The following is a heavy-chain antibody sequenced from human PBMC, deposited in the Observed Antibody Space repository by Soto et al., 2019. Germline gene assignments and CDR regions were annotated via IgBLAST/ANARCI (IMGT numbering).Heavy chain of an antibody. CDR3: VRDHHDYDFWSGNPRGYFDL. V-gene: IGHV3-74*01. J-gene: IGHJ2*01. CDR2: INDDGSRT. D-gene: IGHD3-3*01. CDR1: GFTLSNFW. Sequence: GGSLRLACAASGFTLSNFWMHWVRQVPGKGLVWVSRINDDGSRTKYADSVEGRLTISRDTAKNTLYLQMDSLRVEDTAVYYCVRDHHDYDFWSGNPRGYFDLWGRGTLVTVSS.